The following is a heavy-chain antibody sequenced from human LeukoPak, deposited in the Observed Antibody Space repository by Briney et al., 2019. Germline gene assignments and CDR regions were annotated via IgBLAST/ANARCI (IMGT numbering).Heavy chain of an antibody. D-gene: IGHD6-6*01. CDR1: GFTVSSNY. CDR2: IYGGGST. CDR3: ANLAAPGQTVQDY. V-gene: IGHV3-53*01. Sequence: GGSLRLSCAASGFTVSSNYMSWVRQAPGKGLEWVSVIYGGGSTYYADSVKGRFTISRDNSKNTLYLQMNSLRAEDTAVYYCANLAAPGQTVQDYWGQGTLVTVSS. J-gene: IGHJ4*02.